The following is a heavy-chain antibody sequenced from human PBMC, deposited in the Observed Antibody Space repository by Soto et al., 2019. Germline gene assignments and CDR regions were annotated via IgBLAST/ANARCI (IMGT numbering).Heavy chain of an antibody. V-gene: IGHV4-30-4*01. J-gene: IGHJ6*02. Sequence: PSETLSLTCTVSGGSISSGDYYWSCIRQPPGKGLEWIGYIYYSGSTYYNPSLKSRVTISVDTSKNQFSLKLSSVTAADTAVHYCARDGISYGMDVWGQGTTVTVSS. CDR1: GGSISSGDYY. CDR3: ARDGISYGMDV. CDR2: IYYSGST. D-gene: IGHD1-20*01.